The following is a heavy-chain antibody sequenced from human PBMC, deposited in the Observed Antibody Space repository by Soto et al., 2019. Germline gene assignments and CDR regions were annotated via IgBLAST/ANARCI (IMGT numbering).Heavy chain of an antibody. CDR1: GFTFSSYA. CDR3: ARYIPGVRYYGMDV. Sequence: GGSLRRSCAASGFTFSSYAMKWVRQAPGKGLEWVSLIGESGTPTYYADSVKGRFTISRDNSGNTLFLEMYSLRAEDTAVYYCARYIPGVRYYGMDVWGQGTTVTVSS. V-gene: IGHV3-23*01. D-gene: IGHD2-2*01. J-gene: IGHJ6*02. CDR2: IGESGTPT.